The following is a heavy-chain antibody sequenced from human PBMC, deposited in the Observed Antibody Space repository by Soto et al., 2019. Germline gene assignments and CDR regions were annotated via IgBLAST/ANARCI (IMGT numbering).Heavy chain of an antibody. CDR3: AKLRVVATMETQYYFDY. V-gene: IGHV3-23*01. CDR1: GFTFINYA. CDR2: ISGSEPRT. J-gene: IGHJ4*02. D-gene: IGHD5-12*01. Sequence: PGGSLILSCVASGFTFINYAVSWVRQAPGKGLEWVSVISGSEPRTYYADSVKGRFAISRDNSKNTLYLQMNSLRPEDTAVYFCAKLRVVATMETQYYFDYWGQGTLVTVSS.